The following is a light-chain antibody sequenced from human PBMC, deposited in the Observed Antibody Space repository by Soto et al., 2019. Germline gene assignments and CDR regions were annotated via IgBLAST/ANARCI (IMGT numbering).Light chain of an antibody. V-gene: IGKV3D-7*01. J-gene: IGKJ4*01. CDR2: GAS. CDR1: QSVSSSY. CDR3: QHDYNLLT. Sequence: EIVLTQSPGTLSLSPWERATLSCRASQSVSSSYLAWYQQKPGQAPGLLIYGASTRATAIPARFSGSGSGTDFTLTVSSLQPEDFAVYYCQHDYNLLTFGGGTKVDIK.